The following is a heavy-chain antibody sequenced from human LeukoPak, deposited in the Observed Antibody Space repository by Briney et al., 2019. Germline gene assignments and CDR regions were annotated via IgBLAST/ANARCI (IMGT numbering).Heavy chain of an antibody. V-gene: IGHV1-18*01. J-gene: IGHJ6*03. D-gene: IGHD2-21*02. CDR1: GYTFTSYG. Sequence: ASVKVPCKASGYTFTSYGISWVRQAPGQGLEWMGWISAYNGNTKYAHKFQDRVTMTTDTSTSTALMELRSLRSDDTAVYYCARSEKAYCGGVCDNYHMDVWGKGTTVTVSS. CDR3: ARSEKAYCGGVCDNYHMDV. CDR2: ISAYNGNT.